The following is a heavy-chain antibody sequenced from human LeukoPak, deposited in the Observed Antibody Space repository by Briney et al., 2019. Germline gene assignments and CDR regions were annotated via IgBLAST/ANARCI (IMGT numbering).Heavy chain of an antibody. J-gene: IGHJ5*02. V-gene: IGHV4-34*01. D-gene: IGHD5-24*01. CDR2: INHSGST. Sequence: PSGTLSLTCVVYGGSFSGYHWSWIRQPPGKGLEWIGEINHSGSTNYNPSLKSRVTISIDTSKNQFSLKLSSVTAADTAVYYCARHKRWLQLQSGWFDPWGQGTLVTVSS. CDR3: ARHKRWLQLQSGWFDP. CDR1: GGSFSGYH.